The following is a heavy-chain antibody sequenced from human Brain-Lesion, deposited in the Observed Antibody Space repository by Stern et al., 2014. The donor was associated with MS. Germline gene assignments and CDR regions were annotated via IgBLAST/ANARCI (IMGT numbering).Heavy chain of an antibody. V-gene: IGHV1-69*06. Sequence: QVQLVESGPEVKKPGSSVQVSCKASGGTFGTYPITWLRQAPGQGLEWMGRINPIFGSPNYAQKFQGRVTITADRSTTTVYMKLSSLKSDDAAVYYCAKDGPALVTNWFDPWGRGTLVTVSS. J-gene: IGHJ5*02. CDR2: INPIFGSP. CDR1: GGTFGTYP. CDR3: AKDGPALVTNWFDP. D-gene: IGHD5-18*01.